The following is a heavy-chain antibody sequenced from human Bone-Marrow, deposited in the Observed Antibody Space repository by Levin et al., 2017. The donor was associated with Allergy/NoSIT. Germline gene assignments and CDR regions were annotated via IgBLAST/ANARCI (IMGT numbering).Heavy chain of an antibody. V-gene: IGHV3-15*01. J-gene: IGHJ4*02. CDR2: IKSETDGGTT. CDR1: GFSFSNAR. CDR3: TTGDSSTF. Sequence: GGSLRLSCAASGFSFSNARMSWVRQAPGKGLEWVGRIKSETDGGTTDYTAPLKGRFTISRDDSKNTLYLQMNSLKIEDTAEYYCTTGDSSTFWGQGTLVTVSS. D-gene: IGHD6-6*01.